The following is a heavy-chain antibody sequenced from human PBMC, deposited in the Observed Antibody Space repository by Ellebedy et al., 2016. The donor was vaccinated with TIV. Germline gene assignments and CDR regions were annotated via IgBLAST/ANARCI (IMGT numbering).Heavy chain of an antibody. D-gene: IGHD5-12*01. CDR1: GFNFGSCD. CDR3: ATDCPGDDGQPLGR. CDR2: IKSDGSEE. V-gene: IGHV3-33*03. Sequence: PGGSLRLSCAASGFNFGSCDLHWLRQAPGRGLEWVTLIKSDGSEEHYADSVKARFTTTRDDSRETVFLQMKSLRAEDTALYYCATDCPGDDGQPLGRWGQGTLVTVSS. J-gene: IGHJ5*02.